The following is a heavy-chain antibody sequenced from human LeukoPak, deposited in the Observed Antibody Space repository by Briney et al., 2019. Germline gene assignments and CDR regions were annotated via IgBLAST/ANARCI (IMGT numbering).Heavy chain of an antibody. Sequence: PSETLSLTCTVSGGSISSSSYYWGWIRQPPGKGLEWIGSIHYSGSTNYNPSLKSRVTMSVDTSKNQFSLKLTSVTAADTAVYYCAREAGSYDSSGYYSLYYSFDYWGQGTLVTVSS. CDR2: IHYSGST. V-gene: IGHV4-39*07. CDR3: AREAGSYDSSGYYSLYYSFDY. J-gene: IGHJ4*02. D-gene: IGHD3-22*01. CDR1: GGSISSSSYY.